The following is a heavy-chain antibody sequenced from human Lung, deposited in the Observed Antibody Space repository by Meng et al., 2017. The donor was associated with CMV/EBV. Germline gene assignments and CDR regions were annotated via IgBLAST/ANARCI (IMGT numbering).Heavy chain of an antibody. Sequence: GESLKISCAASGFTFDDYGVSWVRQVPGKGLEWVSGINWNGDSTGYADSVKGRFTISRDNAKNSLYLQMYSLRAEDTALYHCARGGSSSWRQGVFDYWGQGTLVTVSS. J-gene: IGHJ4*02. CDR2: INWNGDST. V-gene: IGHV3-20*01. CDR3: ARGGSSSWRQGVFDY. CDR1: GFTFDDYG. D-gene: IGHD6-13*01.